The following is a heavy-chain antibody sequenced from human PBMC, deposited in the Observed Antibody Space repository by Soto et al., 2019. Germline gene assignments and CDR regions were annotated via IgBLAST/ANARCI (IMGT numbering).Heavy chain of an antibody. D-gene: IGHD5-12*01. J-gene: IGHJ3*02. CDR1: GFTFSSYS. CDR3: ARAHSGYVYGAFDI. CDR2: ISSSSSYI. Sequence: GGSLRLSCAASGFTFSSYSMNWVRQAPGKGLEWVSSISSSSSYIYYADSVKGRFTISRDNAKNSLYLQMNSLRAEDTAVYYCARAHSGYVYGAFDIWGQGTMVTVSS. V-gene: IGHV3-21*01.